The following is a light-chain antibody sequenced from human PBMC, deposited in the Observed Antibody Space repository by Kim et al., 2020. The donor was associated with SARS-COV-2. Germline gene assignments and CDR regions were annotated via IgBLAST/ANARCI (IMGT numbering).Light chain of an antibody. V-gene: IGKV1-27*01. J-gene: IGKJ1*01. CDR2: AAS. CDR3: QSYNSAPWT. CDR1: QDISHY. Sequence: DIQMTQSPPSLSASVGDRVTITCRASQDISHYLVWFQHKPGKAPKLLIYAASALHSEVPSRFSGSGAGTDFTLTISSLQPEYVATYYCQSYNSAPWTFGQGTKVDIK.